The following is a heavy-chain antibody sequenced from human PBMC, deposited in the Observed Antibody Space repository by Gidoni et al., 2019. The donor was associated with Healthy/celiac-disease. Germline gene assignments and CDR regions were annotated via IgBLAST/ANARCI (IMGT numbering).Heavy chain of an antibody. CDR2: IYYRGST. CDR1: GCSISSSSYY. CDR3: ARHRDTAMAEVDY. V-gene: IGHV4-39*01. Sequence: QLQLQESGPGLVKPSDTLSLTCTVSGCSISSSSYYWGWIRQPPGKGLEWIGSIYYRGSTYYNPSLKSRVTISVDTSKNQFSLKLSSVTAADTAVYYCARHRDTAMAEVDYWGQGTLVTVSS. J-gene: IGHJ4*02. D-gene: IGHD5-18*01.